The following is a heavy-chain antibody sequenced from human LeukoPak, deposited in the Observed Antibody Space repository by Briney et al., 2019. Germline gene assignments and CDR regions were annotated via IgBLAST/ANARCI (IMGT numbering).Heavy chain of an antibody. CDR3: AKDIRGDYYYGMDV. CDR2: ISWNSGSI. CDR1: GFTFDDYA. D-gene: IGHD3-10*01. V-gene: IGHV3-9*01. J-gene: IGHJ6*02. Sequence: PGRSLRLSCAASGFTFDDYAMHWVRQAPGKGLEWVSGISWNSGSIGYADSVKGRFTISRDNAKNSLYLQMNSLRAEDTALYYCAKDIRGDYYYGMDVWGQGTTVTVSS.